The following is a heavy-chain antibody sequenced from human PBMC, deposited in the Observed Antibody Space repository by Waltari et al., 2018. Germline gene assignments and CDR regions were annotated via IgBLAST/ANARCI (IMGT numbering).Heavy chain of an antibody. V-gene: IGHV4-4*07. CDR1: AGSISSYY. J-gene: IGHJ6*03. CDR2: IYTSGST. CDR3: ARHYGSGKDYYYYMDV. Sequence: QVQLQESGPGLVKPSETLSLTCTVSAGSISSYYWSWIRQPAGKGLEWIGRIYTSGSTNYNPSLKSRVTMSVDTSKNQFSLKLSSVTAADTAVYYCARHYGSGKDYYYYMDVWGKGTTVTVSS. D-gene: IGHD3-10*01.